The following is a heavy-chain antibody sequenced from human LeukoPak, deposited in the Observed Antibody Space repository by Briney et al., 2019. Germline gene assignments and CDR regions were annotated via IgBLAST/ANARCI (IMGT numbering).Heavy chain of an antibody. CDR1: GGSFSGYY. Sequence: SETLSLTCAVYGGSFSGYYWTWIRQPPGKGLEWIGEINHSGSTNYNPSLKSRVTISVDTSKKQFSLKLSSVTAADTAVYYCACGGSYGGWDYWGQGTLVTVSS. J-gene: IGHJ4*02. CDR2: INHSGST. D-gene: IGHD1-26*01. V-gene: IGHV4-34*01. CDR3: ACGGSYGGWDY.